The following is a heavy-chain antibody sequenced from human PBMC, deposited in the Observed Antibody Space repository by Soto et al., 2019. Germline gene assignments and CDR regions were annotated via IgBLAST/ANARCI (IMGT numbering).Heavy chain of an antibody. CDR3: AMQLGKGYYYHGMAV. CDR2: IIPIFGTA. D-gene: IGHD6-13*01. Sequence: QEQMVQSGAEVKNPGSSVKVSCKASGSTCSSYAISWVRQAHAQGLEWMGGIIPIFGTANYAQNIQGSVTITADESTSTAYVELRNLRSEDRAVYYCAMQLGKGYYYHGMAVWGQGATVTVFS. CDR1: GSTCSSYA. J-gene: IGHJ6*02. V-gene: IGHV1-69*01.